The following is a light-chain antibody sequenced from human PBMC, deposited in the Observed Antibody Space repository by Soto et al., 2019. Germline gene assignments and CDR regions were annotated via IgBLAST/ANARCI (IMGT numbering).Light chain of an antibody. J-gene: IGKJ3*01. CDR3: QQYNNWPFT. Sequence: EIVMTQSPATLSVSPGERAIVTCRASQSVSSNLAWYQQKPGQVPRLLIYGASTRATGIPARFSGSGSGTEFTLTISSLQSEDFAVYYCQQYNNWPFTFGPGTKVDIK. CDR1: QSVSSN. V-gene: IGKV3D-15*01. CDR2: GAS.